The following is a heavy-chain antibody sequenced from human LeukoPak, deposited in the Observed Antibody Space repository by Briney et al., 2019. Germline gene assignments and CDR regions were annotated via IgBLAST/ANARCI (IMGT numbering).Heavy chain of an antibody. D-gene: IGHD2/OR15-2a*01. CDR2: ISGSGGST. CDR3: ARGGTFSRDPLDY. Sequence: GGSLRLSCAASEFTFSSYAMSWVRQAPGKGLEWVSAISGSGGSTYYADSVKGRFTISRDNSKNSLYLQMNSLRSDDMAVYYCARGGTFSRDPLDYWGQGTLVTVSS. J-gene: IGHJ4*02. CDR1: EFTFSSYA. V-gene: IGHV3-23*01.